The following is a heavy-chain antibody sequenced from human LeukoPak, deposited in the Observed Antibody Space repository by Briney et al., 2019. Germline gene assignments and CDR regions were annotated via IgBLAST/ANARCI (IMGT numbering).Heavy chain of an antibody. CDR3: AREEQLVVNWFDP. J-gene: IGHJ5*02. CDR1: GGSFSGYY. V-gene: IGHV4-34*01. CDR2: INRSGST. Sequence: SETLSLTCAVYGGSFSGYYWSWIRQPPGKGLEWIGEINRSGSTNYNPSLKSRVTISVDTSKNQFSLKLSSVTAADTAVYYCAREEQLVVNWFDPWGQGTLVTVSS. D-gene: IGHD6-6*01.